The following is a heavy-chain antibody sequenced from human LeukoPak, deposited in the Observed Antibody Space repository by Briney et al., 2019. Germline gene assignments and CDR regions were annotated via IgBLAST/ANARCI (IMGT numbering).Heavy chain of an antibody. CDR3: ARENGDSWEYYFDY. Sequence: ASVKVSCKASGYTFTSYGISWVRQAPGRGLEWMGWISAYNGNTNYAQKLQGRVTMTTDTSTSTAYMELRSLRSDDTAVYYCARENGDSWEYYFDYWGQGTLVTVSS. D-gene: IGHD4-17*01. CDR2: ISAYNGNT. CDR1: GYTFTSYG. J-gene: IGHJ4*02. V-gene: IGHV1-18*01.